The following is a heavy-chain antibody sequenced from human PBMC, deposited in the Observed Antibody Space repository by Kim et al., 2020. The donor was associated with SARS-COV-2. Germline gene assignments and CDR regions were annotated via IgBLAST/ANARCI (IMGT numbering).Heavy chain of an antibody. J-gene: IGHJ1*01. V-gene: IGHV3-11*06. D-gene: IGHD3-22*01. Sequence: DSVKGRFTISRDNAKNSRYLQMNSLRAEDTAVYYCARASPYYYDSTGYSTDWGQGTFVSVSS. CDR3: ARASPYYYDSTGYSTD.